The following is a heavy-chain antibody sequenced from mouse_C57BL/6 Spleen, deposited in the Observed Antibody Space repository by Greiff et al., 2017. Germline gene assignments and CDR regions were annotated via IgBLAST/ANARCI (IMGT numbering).Heavy chain of an antibody. J-gene: IGHJ4*01. D-gene: IGHD1-1*01. CDR3: ASLRGYAMDY. CDR2: IWGVGST. CDR1: GFSLTSYG. Sequence: VKLQQSGPGLVAPSQSLSITCTVSGFSLTSYGVDWVRQSPGKGLEWLGVIWGVGSTNYNSALKSRLSISKDNSKSQVFLKMNSLQTDDTAMYYCASLRGYAMDYWGQGTSVTVSS. V-gene: IGHV2-6*01.